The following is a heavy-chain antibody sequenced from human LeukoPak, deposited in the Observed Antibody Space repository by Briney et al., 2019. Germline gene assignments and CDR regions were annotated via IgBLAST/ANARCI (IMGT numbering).Heavy chain of an antibody. CDR3: ARGVTTLVNWFDP. CDR2: IYTSGST. D-gene: IGHD4-23*01. J-gene: IGHJ5*02. Sequence: SETLSLTCTVSGGSINNYYWSWIRQPAGKGLEWIGRIYTSGSTNYNPSLKSRVTMSVDTSENQFSLKLSSVTAADTAVYYCARGVTTLVNWFDPWGQGTLVTVSS. CDR1: GGSINNYY. V-gene: IGHV4-4*07.